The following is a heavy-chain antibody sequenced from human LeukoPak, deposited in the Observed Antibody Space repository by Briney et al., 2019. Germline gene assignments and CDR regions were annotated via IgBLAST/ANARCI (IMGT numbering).Heavy chain of an antibody. Sequence: ASVKVSCKASGYTFTSYGISWVRQAPGQGLEWMGWISAYNGNTNYAQKFQGRVTITADESTNTAYMELSSLRSEDTAVYYCARGEVPPHYFDYWGQGTLVTVSS. CDR3: ARGEVPPHYFDY. J-gene: IGHJ4*02. CDR1: GYTFTSYG. CDR2: ISAYNGNT. V-gene: IGHV1-18*01.